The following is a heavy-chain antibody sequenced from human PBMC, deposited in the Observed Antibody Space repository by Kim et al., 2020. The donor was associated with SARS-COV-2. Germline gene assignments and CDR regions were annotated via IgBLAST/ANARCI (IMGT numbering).Heavy chain of an antibody. CDR1: GFTFSSYS. J-gene: IGHJ4*02. CDR2: ISSSSSYI. V-gene: IGHV3-21*01. CDR3: ARDLSSSTIFGVVISPPYYFDY. D-gene: IGHD3-3*01. Sequence: GGSLRLSCAASGFTFSSYSMNWVRQAPGKGLEWVSSISSSSSYIYYADSVKGRFTISRDNAKNSLYLQMNSLRAEDTAVYYCARDLSSSTIFGVVISPPYYFDYCGQGALVTVSS.